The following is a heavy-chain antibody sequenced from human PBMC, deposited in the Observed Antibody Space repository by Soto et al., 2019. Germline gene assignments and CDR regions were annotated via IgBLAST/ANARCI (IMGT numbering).Heavy chain of an antibody. CDR1: GFTFSNAW. J-gene: IGHJ6*02. Sequence: GGSLRLSCAASGFTFSNAWMSWVRQAPGKGLEWVGRIKSKTDGGTTDYAAPVKGRFTISRDDSKNTLYLQMNSLKTEDTAVYYCTTDYGSGSYYYYYYGMDVWGQGTTVTVS. D-gene: IGHD3-10*01. V-gene: IGHV3-15*01. CDR2: IKSKTDGGTT. CDR3: TTDYGSGSYYYYYYGMDV.